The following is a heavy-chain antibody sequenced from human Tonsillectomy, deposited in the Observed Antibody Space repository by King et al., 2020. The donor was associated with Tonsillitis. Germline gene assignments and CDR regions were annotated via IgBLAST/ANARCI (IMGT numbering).Heavy chain of an antibody. CDR2: INVDECAT. V-gene: IGHV3-74*01. J-gene: IGHJ3*02. Sequence: VQLVESGGGLVQPGGSLRLSCAASGFTFSSYWMHWVRQAPGKGLVWVSRINVDECATNYADSVKGRFTISRDNAKNTLFLQMISLRAEDTAVYYCVRGHRGAFDIWGQGIMVIVSS. CDR1: GFTFSSYW. CDR3: VRGHRGAFDI.